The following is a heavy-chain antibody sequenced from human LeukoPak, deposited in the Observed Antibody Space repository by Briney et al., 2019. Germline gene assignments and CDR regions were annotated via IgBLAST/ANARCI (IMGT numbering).Heavy chain of an antibody. Sequence: GASVKVSCKASGYTFTGYYMHWVRQAPGQGLEWMGWINPNSGGTNYAQKFQGRVTMTRDTSISTAYMELSRLRSDDTAVYYCASVRNGYCSSTSCYAKGYYYYYMDVWGKGTTVTISS. CDR3: ASVRNGYCSSTSCYAKGYYYYYMDV. D-gene: IGHD2-2*03. J-gene: IGHJ6*03. CDR1: GYTFTGYY. CDR2: INPNSGGT. V-gene: IGHV1-2*02.